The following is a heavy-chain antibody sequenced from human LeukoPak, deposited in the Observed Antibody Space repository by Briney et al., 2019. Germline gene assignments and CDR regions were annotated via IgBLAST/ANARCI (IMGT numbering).Heavy chain of an antibody. CDR1: GGTFSSYA. CDR2: IIPIFGAA. D-gene: IGHD6-13*01. V-gene: IGHV1-69*05. CDR3: ASRSGIAAAGTDY. Sequence: GASVKVSCKASGGTFSSYAINWVRQAPGQGLEWMGGIIPIFGAANYAQEFQGRVTITTDESTSTAYMELSSLRSEDTAVYYCASRSGIAAAGTDYWGQGTLVTVSS. J-gene: IGHJ4*02.